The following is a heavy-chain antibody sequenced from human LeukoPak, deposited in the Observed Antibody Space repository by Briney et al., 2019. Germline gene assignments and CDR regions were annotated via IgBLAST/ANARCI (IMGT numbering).Heavy chain of an antibody. J-gene: IGHJ3*02. Sequence: GESLRISCKGSGYSFTSYWISWVRQMPGKGLEWMGRIDPSDSYTNYSPSFQGHVTISADKSISTAYLQWSSLKASDTAMYYCARAGGLWFGNHVLDIWGQGTMVTVSS. D-gene: IGHD3-10*01. CDR2: IDPSDSYT. V-gene: IGHV5-10-1*01. CDR3: ARAGGLWFGNHVLDI. CDR1: GYSFTSYW.